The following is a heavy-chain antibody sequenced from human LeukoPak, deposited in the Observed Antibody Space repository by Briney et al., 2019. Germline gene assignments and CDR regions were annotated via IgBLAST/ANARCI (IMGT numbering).Heavy chain of an antibody. J-gene: IGHJ6*03. Sequence: PGGSLRLSCAASGFTFSSYEMNWVRQAPGKGLEWVAYISSSGSTIYYADSVKGRFTISRDNAKNSLYLQMNSLRAEDTAVYYCASLSGSYSYYYMDVWGKGTTVTISS. CDR1: GFTFSSYE. V-gene: IGHV3-48*03. D-gene: IGHD1-26*01. CDR2: ISSSGSTI. CDR3: ASLSGSYSYYYMDV.